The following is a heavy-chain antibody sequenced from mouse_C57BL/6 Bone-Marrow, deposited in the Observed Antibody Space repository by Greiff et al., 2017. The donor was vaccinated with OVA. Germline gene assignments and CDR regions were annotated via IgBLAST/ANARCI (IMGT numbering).Heavy chain of an antibody. CDR1: GFTFSSYA. V-gene: IGHV5-4*01. J-gene: IGHJ1*03. D-gene: IGHD2-1*01. Sequence: EVQLVESGGGLVKPGGSLKLSCAASGFTFSSYAMSWVRQTPEKRLEWVATISDGGSYTYYPDNVKGRFTISRDNAKNNLYLQMSHLKSEDTAMDYCAREGYGNFSYWYCDVWGTGTTVTVSS. CDR2: ISDGGSYT. CDR3: AREGYGNFSYWYCDV.